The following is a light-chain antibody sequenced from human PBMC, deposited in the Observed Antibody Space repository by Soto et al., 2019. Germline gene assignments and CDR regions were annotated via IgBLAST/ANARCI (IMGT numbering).Light chain of an antibody. V-gene: IGKV3-20*01. J-gene: IGKJ2*01. CDR2: GAS. CDR3: QQYGSSPYT. Sequence: EVVLTQSPGTLSLSPGERATLSCRASQSVRSNYLAWYQQKRGQASRLLIYGASSRATGIPDRFSGSGSGTDFTLTIIRLEPEDFAVYYCQQYGSSPYTFGQGTNLEIK. CDR1: QSVRSNY.